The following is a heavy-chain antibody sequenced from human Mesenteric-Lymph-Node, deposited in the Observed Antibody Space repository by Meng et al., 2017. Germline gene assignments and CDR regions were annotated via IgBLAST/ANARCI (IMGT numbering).Heavy chain of an antibody. CDR1: GFTFDDYA. CDR3: ASATSSLAAPSL. CDR2: ISWDGGST. J-gene: IGHJ4*02. D-gene: IGHD6-6*01. V-gene: IGHV3-43D*03. Sequence: GESLKISCAASGFTFDDYAMHWVRQAPGKGLEWVSLISWDGGSTYYADSVKGRFTISRDNSKNSLYLQMNGLRAEDTALYYCASATSSLAAPSLWGQGTPVTVSS.